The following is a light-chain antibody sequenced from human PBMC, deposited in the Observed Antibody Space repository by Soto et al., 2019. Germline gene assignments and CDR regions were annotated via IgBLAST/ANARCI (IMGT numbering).Light chain of an antibody. Sequence: AIQVTQSPSSLSASVGDRVTITCRASQDIRNDLAWYQQKPGQAPNLLIFAAFNLQSGVPSRFSGGGSGTDFILTISSLQPDDFATYYCQYYAGVWTFGQGTKVDIK. J-gene: IGKJ1*01. CDR3: QYYAGVWT. CDR2: AAF. V-gene: IGKV1-6*01. CDR1: QDIRND.